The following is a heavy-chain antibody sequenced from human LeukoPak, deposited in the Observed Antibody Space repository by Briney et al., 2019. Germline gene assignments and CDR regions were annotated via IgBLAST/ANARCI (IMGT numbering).Heavy chain of an antibody. Sequence: GGSLRLSCAASGFTLSDYYMSWIRQAPGKGLEWVSSIIGSGGSTYYADSVKGRFTISRDNSKNTLYLQMNSLRAEDTAVYYCAKSSSGGYFDWLSTFDYWGQGTLVTVSS. J-gene: IGHJ4*02. V-gene: IGHV3-23*01. CDR1: GFTLSDYY. D-gene: IGHD3-9*01. CDR2: IIGSGGST. CDR3: AKSSSGGYFDWLSTFDY.